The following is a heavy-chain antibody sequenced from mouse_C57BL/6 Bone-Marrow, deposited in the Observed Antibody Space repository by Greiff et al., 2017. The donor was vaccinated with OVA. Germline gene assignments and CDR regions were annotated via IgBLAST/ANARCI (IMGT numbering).Heavy chain of an antibody. CDR1: GYSFTSYY. CDR3: ARHDRYWYFDV. V-gene: IGHV1-66*01. J-gene: IGHJ1*03. Sequence: VQVVESGPELVKPGASVKISCKASGYSFTSYYIHWVKQRPGQGLEWIGWIYPGSGNTKYNEKFKGKATLTADTSSSTAYMQLSSLTSEDSAVYYCARHDRYWYFDVWGTGTTVTVSS. CDR2: IYPGSGNT. D-gene: IGHD2-12*01.